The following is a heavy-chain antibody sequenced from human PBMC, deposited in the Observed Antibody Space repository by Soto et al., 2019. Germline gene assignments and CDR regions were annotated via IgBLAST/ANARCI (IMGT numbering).Heavy chain of an antibody. J-gene: IGHJ4*02. CDR1: GVTFTSYA. Sequence: PXESLLLSGAASGVTFTSYAMTWVRQVPGEGLQWVSSISKSGDSTYYADSVKGRFTTSRDNSKNTLYLQMNSLRAEDTAIYYCAKGSFGFDYWGQGTLVTVSS. CDR3: AKGSFGFDY. CDR2: ISKSGDST. D-gene: IGHD3-10*01. V-gene: IGHV3-23*01.